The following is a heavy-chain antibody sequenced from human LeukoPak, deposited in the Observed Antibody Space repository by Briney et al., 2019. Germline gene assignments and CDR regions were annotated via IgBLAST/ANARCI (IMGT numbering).Heavy chain of an antibody. CDR2: INPNSGGT. Sequence: GASVKVSCKASGYTFTGYYMHWVRQAPGQGLEWMGWINPNSGGTNYAQKFQGRVTMTRDPSISTAYMELSRLRSDDTAVYYCARRSYYYDSSGAFDYWGQGTLVTVSS. D-gene: IGHD3-22*01. V-gene: IGHV1-2*02. CDR1: GYTFTGYY. J-gene: IGHJ4*02. CDR3: ARRSYYYDSSGAFDY.